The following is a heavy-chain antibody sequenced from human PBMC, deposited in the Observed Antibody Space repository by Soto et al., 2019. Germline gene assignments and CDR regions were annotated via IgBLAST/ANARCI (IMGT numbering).Heavy chain of an antibody. CDR3: AIGPRMWLAGGGY. Sequence: SETLSLTCAVYGGSFSCYYWSWICQPPGKGLEWLGEINHSGITDYNPSLKSRITISIDTSKKQFSLKLNSVTAADTAVYYCAIGPRMWLAGGGYWGQGTQVTVSS. D-gene: IGHD6-19*01. V-gene: IGHV4-34*01. CDR1: GGSFSCYY. J-gene: IGHJ4*02. CDR2: INHSGIT.